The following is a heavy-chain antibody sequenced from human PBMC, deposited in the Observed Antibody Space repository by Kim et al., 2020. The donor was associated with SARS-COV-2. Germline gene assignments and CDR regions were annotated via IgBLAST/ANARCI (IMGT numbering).Heavy chain of an antibody. J-gene: IGHJ4*02. Sequence: SETLSLTCTVSGGSISSYYWSWIRQPPGKGLEWIGYIYYSGSTNYNPSLKSRVTISVDTSKNQFSLKLSSVTAADTAVYYCARGENVLRYFDWPAPIDYWGQGTLVTVSS. CDR1: GGSISSYY. D-gene: IGHD3-9*01. V-gene: IGHV4-59*01. CDR2: IYYSGST. CDR3: ARGENVLRYFDWPAPIDY.